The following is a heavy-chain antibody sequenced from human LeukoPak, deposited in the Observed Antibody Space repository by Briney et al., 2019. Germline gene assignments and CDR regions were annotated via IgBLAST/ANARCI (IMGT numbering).Heavy chain of an antibody. CDR2: IRYPGRT. Sequence: SETLSLTCTVSGGSISNYYWSWTRQPPGKGLEWIGYIRYPGRTNYNPSLKSRVTISADTSKNQFSLKLSSVTAADTAMYYCASGSHNWFDPWGQGTLVTVSS. V-gene: IGHV4-59*01. CDR1: GGSISNYY. CDR3: ASGSHNWFDP. J-gene: IGHJ5*02.